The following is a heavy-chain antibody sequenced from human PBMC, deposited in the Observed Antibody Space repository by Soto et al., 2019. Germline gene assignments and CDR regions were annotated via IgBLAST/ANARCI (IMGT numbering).Heavy chain of an antibody. CDR1: GYTFTGYY. J-gene: IGHJ4*02. CDR2: INPNSGGT. Sequence: QVQLVQSGAEVKKPGASVTVSCQASGYTFTGYYMHWVRQAPGQGLEWMGWINPNSGGTNYAQKFQGWVTMTRDTSISTAYMELSRLRSDDTAVYYCARGPIAAAGRIDYWGQGTLVTVSS. CDR3: ARGPIAAAGRIDY. V-gene: IGHV1-2*04. D-gene: IGHD6-13*01.